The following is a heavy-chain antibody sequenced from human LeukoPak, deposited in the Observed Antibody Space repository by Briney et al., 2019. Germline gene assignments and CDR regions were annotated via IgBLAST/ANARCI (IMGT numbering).Heavy chain of an antibody. Sequence: APVKVSCKASGYTFTGYYMHWVRQAPGQGLEWMGWINPNSGGTNYAQKFQGRVTMTADTSTDTVYMELSSLRSEDTAVYYCATEGKMVRGVYTDYWGQGTLVTVSS. CDR1: GYTFTGYY. CDR3: ATEGKMVRGVYTDY. J-gene: IGHJ4*02. CDR2: INPNSGGT. V-gene: IGHV1-2*02. D-gene: IGHD3-10*01.